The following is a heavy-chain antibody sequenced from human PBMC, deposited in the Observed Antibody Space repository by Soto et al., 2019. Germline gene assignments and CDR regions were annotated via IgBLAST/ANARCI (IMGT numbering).Heavy chain of an antibody. CDR3: ARDGYSSGWHPPNMYNWFDP. CDR2: IYYSGST. V-gene: IGHV4-31*03. CDR1: GGSISSGGYY. J-gene: IGHJ5*02. D-gene: IGHD6-19*01. Sequence: SETLSLTCTVSGGSISSGGYYWSWIRQHPGKGLEWIGYIYYSGSTYYNPSLKSRVTISVDTSKNQFSLKLSSVTAADTAVYYCARDGYSSGWHPPNMYNWFDPWGQGTLVTVSS.